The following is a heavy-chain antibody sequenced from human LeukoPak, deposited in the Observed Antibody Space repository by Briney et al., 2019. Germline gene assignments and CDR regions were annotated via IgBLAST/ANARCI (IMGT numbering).Heavy chain of an antibody. Sequence: GRSLRLSCAASGFTFSSYGMHWVRQAPGKGLEWVAVIWYDGSNKYYADSVKGRFTISRDNSKNTLYLQMNSLRAEDTAVYYCARDRTNYYDSSGYSDYWGQGTLVTVSS. CDR3: ARDRTNYYDSSGYSDY. V-gene: IGHV3-33*01. CDR1: GFTFSSYG. D-gene: IGHD3-22*01. CDR2: IWYDGSNK. J-gene: IGHJ4*02.